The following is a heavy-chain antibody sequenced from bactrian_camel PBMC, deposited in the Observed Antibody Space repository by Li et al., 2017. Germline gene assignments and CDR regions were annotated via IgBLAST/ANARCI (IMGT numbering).Heavy chain of an antibody. V-gene: IGHV3S35*01. CDR2: INSADGT. D-gene: IGHD6*01. CDR3: AVRTFDGTWAYGY. CDR1: GLIFSKAV. Sequence: SLRLSCAASGLIFSKAVFTWIRQAPNKGLEWVSYINSADGTYYLDSVRGRFTISRDDAKNTVYLQLNSLKTEDMAMYYCAVRTFDGTWAYGYWGQGTQVTVS. J-gene: IGHJ4*01.